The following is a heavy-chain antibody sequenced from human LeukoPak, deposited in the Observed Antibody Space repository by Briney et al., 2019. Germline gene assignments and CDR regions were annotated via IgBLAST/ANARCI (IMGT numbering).Heavy chain of an antibody. D-gene: IGHD1-26*01. CDR3: ARGNSGLDY. CDR2: IISSNYI. CDR1: GFTFSSYT. Sequence: GGSLRLSCAASGFTFSSYTMNWVRQAPGKGLEWVSSIISSNYIYYADSVKGRFTISRDDAKNSLYLQMNSLGAEDTAVYYCARGNSGLDYWGQGTLVTVSS. V-gene: IGHV3-21*01. J-gene: IGHJ4*02.